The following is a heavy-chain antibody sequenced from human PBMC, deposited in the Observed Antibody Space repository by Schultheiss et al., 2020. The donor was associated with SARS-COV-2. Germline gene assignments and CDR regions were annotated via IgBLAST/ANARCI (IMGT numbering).Heavy chain of an antibody. V-gene: IGHV3-11*04. D-gene: IGHD2-21*01. CDR3: ATPPRGETSNY. CDR2: ISWNSGSI. Sequence: GGSLRLSCAASGFTFGDYFMSWIRQAPGKGLEWVSGISWNSGSIGYADSVKGRFTISRDNAKNSLYLQMNSLRAEDTAVYYCATPPRGETSNYWGQGTLVTVSS. J-gene: IGHJ4*02. CDR1: GFTFGDYF.